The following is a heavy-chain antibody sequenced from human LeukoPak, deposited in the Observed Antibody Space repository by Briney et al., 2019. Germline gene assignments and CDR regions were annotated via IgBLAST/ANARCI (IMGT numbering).Heavy chain of an antibody. CDR2: IRYDVRDK. Sequence: GGSLRLSCAASGFTFSTYAMHWVRQAPGKGLEWVAFIRYDVRDKNYADCVKGRFTISRDNSNNTVYLQMKSLRGEDTAVYFCAKLDYGDHLRDYWGQGTLVTVSS. D-gene: IGHD4-17*01. V-gene: IGHV3-30*02. CDR1: GFTFSTYA. J-gene: IGHJ4*02. CDR3: AKLDYGDHLRDY.